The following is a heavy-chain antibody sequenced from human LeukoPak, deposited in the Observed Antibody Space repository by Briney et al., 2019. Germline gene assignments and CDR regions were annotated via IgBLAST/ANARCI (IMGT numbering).Heavy chain of an antibody. CDR3: AIYGSGSYYNVAWDNNWFDP. Sequence: GASVKVSCKASGGTFSSYAISWVRQAPGQGLEWMGGIIPIFGTASYAQKFQGRVTITTDESTSTAYMELSSLRSEDTAVYYCAIYGSGSYYNVAWDNNWFDPWGQGTLVTVSS. D-gene: IGHD3-10*01. CDR2: IIPIFGTA. V-gene: IGHV1-69*05. J-gene: IGHJ5*02. CDR1: GGTFSSYA.